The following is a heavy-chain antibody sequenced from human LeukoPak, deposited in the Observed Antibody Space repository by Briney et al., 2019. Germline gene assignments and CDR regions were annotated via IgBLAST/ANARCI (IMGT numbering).Heavy chain of an antibody. Sequence: ASVKVSCKASGYTFTGYYMHWVRQAPGQGLEWMGRINPNSGGTNYAQKFQGRVTMTRDTTISTAYMELSRLRSDDTAVYYCAAPHNSSSFDYWGQGTLVTVSS. CDR3: AAPHNSSSFDY. D-gene: IGHD6-6*01. CDR2: INPNSGGT. CDR1: GYTFTGYY. J-gene: IGHJ4*02. V-gene: IGHV1-2*06.